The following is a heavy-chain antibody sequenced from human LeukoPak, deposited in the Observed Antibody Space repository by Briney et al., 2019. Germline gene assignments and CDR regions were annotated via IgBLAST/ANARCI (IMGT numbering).Heavy chain of an antibody. Sequence: ASVKVSCKASGYTFTGCYMHWVRQAPGQGLEWMGWINPNSGGTNYAQKFQGRVTMTRDTSISTAYMELSRLRSDDTAVYYCARDLQYYYGSGRSNWFDPWGQGTLVTVSS. CDR2: INPNSGGT. CDR3: ARDLQYYYGSGRSNWFDP. V-gene: IGHV1-2*02. D-gene: IGHD3-10*01. J-gene: IGHJ5*02. CDR1: GYTFTGCY.